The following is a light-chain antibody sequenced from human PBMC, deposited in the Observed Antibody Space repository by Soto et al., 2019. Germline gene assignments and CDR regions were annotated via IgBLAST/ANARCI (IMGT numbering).Light chain of an antibody. CDR1: SSDIGLYNY. J-gene: IGLJ2*01. CDR2: DVS. Sequence: QSALTQPASVSGSPGQSITISCTGTSSDIGLYNYVSWYQQHPGKAPPLIIYDVSYRPSGVSTRFSGSKSGNTASLTISGLRAEDEADYYCSSYAGSNPVVFGGGTKLTVL. CDR3: SSYAGSNPVV. V-gene: IGLV2-14*03.